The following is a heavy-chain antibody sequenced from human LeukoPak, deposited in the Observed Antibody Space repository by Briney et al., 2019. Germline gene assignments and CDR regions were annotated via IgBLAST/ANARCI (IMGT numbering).Heavy chain of an antibody. Sequence: GGSLRLSCAASGFTFSSYSMNWVRQAPGKGLGWVSSISSSSSYIYYADSVKGRFTISRDNAKNSLYLQMNSLRAEDTAVYYCARDFSSAMVLSNFDYWGQGTLVTVSS. V-gene: IGHV3-21*01. CDR1: GFTFSSYS. J-gene: IGHJ4*02. D-gene: IGHD5-18*01. CDR3: ARDFSSAMVLSNFDY. CDR2: ISSSSSYI.